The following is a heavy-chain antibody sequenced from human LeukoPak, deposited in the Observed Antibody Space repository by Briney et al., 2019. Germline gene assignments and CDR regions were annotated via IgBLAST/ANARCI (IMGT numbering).Heavy chain of an antibody. D-gene: IGHD3-10*01. CDR1: GGSISSYY. CDR3: ARDRDYYGSGSYFDY. J-gene: IGHJ4*02. V-gene: IGHV4-59*13. Sequence: SETLSLTCSVSGGSISSYYWSWLRQPPGKGLEWIGYNYYSGSTNYNPSLKSRVTISVDTYKNQFSLKLSSVTAADTAVYYCARDRDYYGSGSYFDYWGQGTLVTVSS. CDR2: NYYSGST.